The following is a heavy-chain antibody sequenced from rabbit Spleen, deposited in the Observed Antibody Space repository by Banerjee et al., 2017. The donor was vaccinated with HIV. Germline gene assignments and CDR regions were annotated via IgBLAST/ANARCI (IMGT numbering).Heavy chain of an antibody. D-gene: IGHD2-1*01. CDR1: GFSFTSTYY. V-gene: IGHV1S45*01. CDR2: INGGNGDTT. J-gene: IGHJ4*01. Sequence: QEHLVESGGGLVQPEGSLTLTCTASGFSFTSTYYMCWVRQAPGKGLEWITCINGGNGDTTYYATWAKGRFTGSRPSSTTVTLQMTNLTGADTATYFCARGSATMTMVITGYYLTLWGPGTLVTVS. CDR3: ARGSATMTMVITGYYLTL.